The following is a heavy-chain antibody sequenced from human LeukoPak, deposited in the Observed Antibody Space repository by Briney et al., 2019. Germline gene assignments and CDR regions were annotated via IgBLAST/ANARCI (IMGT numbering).Heavy chain of an antibody. CDR1: GYRFSGKY. CDR3: ARAREVTGLTP. CDR2: INPNSGDT. V-gene: IGHV1-2*02. J-gene: IGHJ5*02. Sequence: ASVKVSCKASGYRFSGKYIHWVRQAPGQGLEWMAWINPNSGDTNYAQKFQGRVTVTRDTSITTAYMELTRLTYDDTAIYYCARAREVTGLTPWGQGTLVTVSS. D-gene: IGHD3-9*01.